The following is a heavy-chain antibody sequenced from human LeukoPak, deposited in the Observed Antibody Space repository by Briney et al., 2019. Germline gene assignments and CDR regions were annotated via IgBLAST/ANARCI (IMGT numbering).Heavy chain of an antibody. CDR3: ASSVELYYYDSSGYPSFDY. D-gene: IGHD3-22*01. V-gene: IGHV4-61*08. CDR2: IYYSGST. Sequence: SETLSLTCAVSGGSISSGGYSWSWIRQPPGKGLEWIGYIYYSGSTNYNPSLKSRVTISVDTSKNQFSLKLSSVTAADTAVYYCASSVELYYYDSSGYPSFDYWGQGTLVTVSS. J-gene: IGHJ4*02. CDR1: GGSISSGGYS.